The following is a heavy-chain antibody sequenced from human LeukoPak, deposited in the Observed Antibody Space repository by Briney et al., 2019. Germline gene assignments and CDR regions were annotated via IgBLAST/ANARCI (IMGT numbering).Heavy chain of an antibody. CDR1: GFTFSSYA. Sequence: GGSLRLSCAASGFTFSSYAMHWFRQAPGKGLEWVAVISYDGSNKYYADSVKGRFTISRDNSKNTLYLQMNSLRAEDTAVYYCARGATTVVTGDAFDIWGQGTMVTVSS. D-gene: IGHD4-23*01. J-gene: IGHJ3*02. CDR3: ARGATTVVTGDAFDI. V-gene: IGHV3-30-3*01. CDR2: ISYDGSNK.